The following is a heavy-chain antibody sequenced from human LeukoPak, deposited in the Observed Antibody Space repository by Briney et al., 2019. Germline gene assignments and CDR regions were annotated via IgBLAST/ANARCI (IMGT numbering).Heavy chain of an antibody. Sequence: ASVKVSCKASGYTFTGYYMHWVRQAPGQGLEWMGWINPNSGGTNYAQNFQGRVTMTRDTSISTAYMELSSLRSDDTAVYYCAREKESVAGRELDYWGQGTLVTVSS. CDR1: GYTFTGYY. J-gene: IGHJ4*02. CDR2: INPNSGGT. D-gene: IGHD6-19*01. CDR3: AREKESVAGRELDY. V-gene: IGHV1-2*02.